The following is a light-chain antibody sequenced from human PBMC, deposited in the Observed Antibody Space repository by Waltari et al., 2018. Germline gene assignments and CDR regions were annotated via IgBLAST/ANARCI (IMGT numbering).Light chain of an antibody. Sequence: QSAPTQPRSVSGSPGQSVPISCTGTSSDVGGYNYVSWYQQHPGKAPKLMIYDVSKRPSGVPDRVSGSKSGNTASLTISGLQAEDEADYYCCSYAGSYTWVFGGGTKLTVL. CDR1: SSDVGGYNY. CDR2: DVS. V-gene: IGLV2-11*01. J-gene: IGLJ3*02. CDR3: CSYAGSYTWV.